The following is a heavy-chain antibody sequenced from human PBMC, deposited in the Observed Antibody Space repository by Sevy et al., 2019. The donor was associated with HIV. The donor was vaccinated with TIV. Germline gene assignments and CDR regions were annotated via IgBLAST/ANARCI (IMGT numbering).Heavy chain of an antibody. CDR2: ITGSGGST. J-gene: IGHJ4*02. V-gene: IGHV3-23*01. CDR1: GFTFSRNA. CDR3: AKTLQKLPFHPHYFDY. D-gene: IGHD2-21*02. Sequence: GGSLRLSCAASGFTFSRNAMSWVRQAPGKGLEWASGITGSGGSTYYADSVKGRFTISRDVSKGLLYLQMNSLTAEDTAIFYCAKTLQKLPFHPHYFDYWGQGTLVTVSS.